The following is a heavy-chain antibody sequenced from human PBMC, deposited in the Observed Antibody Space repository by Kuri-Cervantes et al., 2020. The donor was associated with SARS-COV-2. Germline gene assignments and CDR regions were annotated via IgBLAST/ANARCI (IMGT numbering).Heavy chain of an antibody. V-gene: IGHV3-15*01. Sequence: GGSLRLSCAASGFTFSNAWMSWVRQAPGKGLEWVGRIKSKTDGGTTDYAAPVKGRFTISRDDSKNTAYLQMNSLKTEDTAVYYCTRQGYSSSWYPYYYYMDVWGKGTTVTVSS. CDR1: GFTFSNAW. D-gene: IGHD6-13*01. CDR3: TRQGYSSSWYPYYYYMDV. J-gene: IGHJ6*03. CDR2: IKSKTDGGTT.